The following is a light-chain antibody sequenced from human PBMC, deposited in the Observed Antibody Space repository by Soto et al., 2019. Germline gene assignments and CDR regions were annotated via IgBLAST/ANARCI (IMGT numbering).Light chain of an antibody. CDR1: SSDVGAYNF. V-gene: IGLV2-11*01. J-gene: IGLJ1*01. CDR3: SSYTSSSTLGV. CDR2: DVD. Sequence: QSALTQPRSVSGSPGQSVTISCTGTSSDVGAYNFVSWHQQHPGKAPKLMIYDVDKRPSGVPDRFSGSKSGNTASLTISGLQAEDEADYYCSSYTSSSTLGVFGTGTKVTVL.